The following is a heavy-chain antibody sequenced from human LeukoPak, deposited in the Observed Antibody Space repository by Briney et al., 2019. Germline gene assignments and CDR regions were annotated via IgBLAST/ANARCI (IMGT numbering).Heavy chain of an antibody. V-gene: IGHV4-59*01. CDR3: ARGRLGGSGSYYNVLDY. CDR2: ISYSGST. D-gene: IGHD3-10*01. Sequence: PSETLSLTCIVSGGSISSYYWSWIRQPPGKGLEWIGYISYSGSTNYNPSLKSRVTISVDTSKNQFSLRLSSVTAADTAVHYCARGRLGGSGSYYNVLDYWGQGTLVTVSS. CDR1: GGSISSYY. J-gene: IGHJ4*02.